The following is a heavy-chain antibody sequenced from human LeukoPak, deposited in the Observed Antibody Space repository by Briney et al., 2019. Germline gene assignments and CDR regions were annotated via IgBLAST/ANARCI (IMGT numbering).Heavy chain of an antibody. CDR1: GFTFSDYY. Sequence: KPGGSPRLSCAASGFTFSDYYMSWIRQAPGKGLEWVSYISSSSSYTNYADSVKGRFTISRDNAKNSLYLQMNSLRAEDTAVYYCARYSSSWEDFDYWGQGTLVTVSS. V-gene: IGHV3-11*03. CDR3: ARYSSSWEDFDY. CDR2: ISSSSSYT. D-gene: IGHD6-13*01. J-gene: IGHJ4*02.